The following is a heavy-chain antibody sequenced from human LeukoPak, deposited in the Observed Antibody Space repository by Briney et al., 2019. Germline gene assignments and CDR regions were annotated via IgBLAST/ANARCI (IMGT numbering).Heavy chain of an antibody. J-gene: IGHJ4*02. CDR1: GFTFSNRA. Sequence: GGSLRLSCAASGFTFSNRAMHWVRQAPGKGLEWVVVISDNGFHNYYADSVKGRFTISRDNAKNSLYLQMNSLRAEDTAVYYCARHVVAVGFDYWGQGTLVTVSS. CDR3: ARHVVAVGFDY. V-gene: IGHV3-30*04. D-gene: IGHD3-22*01. CDR2: ISDNGFHN.